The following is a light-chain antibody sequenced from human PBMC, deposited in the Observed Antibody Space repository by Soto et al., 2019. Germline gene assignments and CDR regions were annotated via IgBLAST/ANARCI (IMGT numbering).Light chain of an antibody. V-gene: IGKV3-20*01. CDR1: QSVSSY. J-gene: IGKJ5*01. CDR2: GAS. CDR3: QQYGSSPT. Sequence: SVLILYPDTLSLSPGERATLSCRASQSVSSYLAWYQQKPGQAPRLLIYGASSRAAGIPDRFSGSGSGTDFTLTISRLEPEDFAVYYCQQYGSSPTFGQGTRLEIK.